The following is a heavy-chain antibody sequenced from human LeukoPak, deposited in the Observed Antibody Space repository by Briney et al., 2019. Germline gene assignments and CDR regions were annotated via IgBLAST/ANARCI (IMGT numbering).Heavy chain of an antibody. V-gene: IGHV3-74*01. D-gene: IGHD2-2*03. CDR2: INSDGSST. J-gene: IGHJ4*02. CDR1: GFTFNTYW. Sequence: GGSLRLSCEASGFTFNTYWKHWVRQVPGKGLVGVSRINSDGSSTTYGESVKGRSTISRDNAKNTPCLQMNSLRAEDTAVYYCAKGWIPDYWGQGTLVTVSS. CDR3: AKGWIPDY.